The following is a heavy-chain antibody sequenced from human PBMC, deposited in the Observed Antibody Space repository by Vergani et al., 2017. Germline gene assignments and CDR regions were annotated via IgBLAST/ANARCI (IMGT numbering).Heavy chain of an antibody. CDR1: GFTFSSYE. V-gene: IGHV3-48*03. J-gene: IGHJ6*03. Sequence: EVQLVESGGGLVQPGGSLRLSCAASGFTFSSYEMNWVRQAPGKGLEWVSYISSSSSYIYYADSVKGRFTISRDNAKNSLYLQMNSLRAEDTAVYYCARDRDYCSSTSCYYYMDVWGKGTTVTVSS. D-gene: IGHD2-2*01. CDR2: ISSSSSYI. CDR3: ARDRDYCSSTSCYYYMDV.